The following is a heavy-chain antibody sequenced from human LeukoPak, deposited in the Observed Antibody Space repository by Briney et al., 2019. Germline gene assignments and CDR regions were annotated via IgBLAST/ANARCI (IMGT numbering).Heavy chain of an antibody. CDR2: INHSGST. CDR1: GGSFSGYY. D-gene: IGHD3-22*01. J-gene: IGHJ4*02. CDR3: ARTTSGDYYDSSGYRLGYFDY. Sequence: SETLSLTCAVYGGSFSGYYWSWIRQPPGKGLEWIGEINHSGSTNYNPSLKSRVTISVDTSKSQFSLKLSSVTAADTAVYYCARTTSGDYYDSSGYRLGYFDYWGQGTLVTVSS. V-gene: IGHV4-34*01.